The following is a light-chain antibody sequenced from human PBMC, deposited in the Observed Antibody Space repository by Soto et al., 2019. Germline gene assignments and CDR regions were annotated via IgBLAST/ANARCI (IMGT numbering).Light chain of an antibody. J-gene: IGKJ3*01. V-gene: IGKV3-20*01. CDR1: QSVSSSY. CDR2: GAS. CDR3: QQYGSAPLFT. Sequence: EIVLTQSPGTLSLSPGERATLSCRASQSVSSSYLAWYQQKPGQAPRLLIYGASSSATGIPDRFSGSGSWTDFTLTISRLEPEDFVVYYCQQYGSAPLFTFGPGTKVDIK.